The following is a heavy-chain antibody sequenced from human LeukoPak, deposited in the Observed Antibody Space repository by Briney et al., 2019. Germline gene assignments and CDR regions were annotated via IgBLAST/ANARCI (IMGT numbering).Heavy chain of an antibody. CDR3: TTGVRSIAAN. V-gene: IGHV3-15*01. Sequence: GGPLRLPCAASGFTFSNAWMSWVRQAPGKGLEWVGRIKGKTDGGTTDYAAPVKGRFTISRDDSKSTLYLQMNSLKTEDTAVYYCTTGVRSIAANWGQGTLVTVSS. CDR2: IKGKTDGGTT. J-gene: IGHJ4*02. CDR1: GFTFSNAW. D-gene: IGHD6-13*01.